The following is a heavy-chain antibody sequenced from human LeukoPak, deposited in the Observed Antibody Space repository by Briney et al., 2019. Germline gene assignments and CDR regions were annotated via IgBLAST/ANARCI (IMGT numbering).Heavy chain of an antibody. Sequence: AAVKDSCKHPGGTFISFAICRARQALEEGLEWLGRIIPILGIANYAQKFQGRVTITADKSTSTAYMELSSLRSEDTAVYYCAGGSGWVDYWGQGTLVTVSS. CDR1: GGTFISFA. D-gene: IGHD2-15*01. CDR3: AGGSGWVDY. V-gene: IGHV1-69*04. J-gene: IGHJ4*02. CDR2: IIPILGIA.